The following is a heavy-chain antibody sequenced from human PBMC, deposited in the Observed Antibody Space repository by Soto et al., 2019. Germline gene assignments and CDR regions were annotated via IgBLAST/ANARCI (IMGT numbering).Heavy chain of an antibody. D-gene: IGHD1-7*01. J-gene: IGHJ5*02. V-gene: IGHV4-30-4*01. CDR2: IYYSGST. Sequence: PSETLSLTCTVSGGSISSGDYYWSWIRQPPGKGLEWIGYIYYSGSTYYNPSLKSRVTISVDTSKNQFSLKLSSVTAADTAVCYCARTGTTEIAPFINWFDPWGQGTLVTV. CDR3: ARTGTTEIAPFINWFDP. CDR1: GGSISSGDYY.